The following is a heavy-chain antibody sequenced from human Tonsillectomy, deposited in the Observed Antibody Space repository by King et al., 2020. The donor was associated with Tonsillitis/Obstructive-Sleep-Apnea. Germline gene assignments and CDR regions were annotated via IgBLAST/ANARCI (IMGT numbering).Heavy chain of an antibody. Sequence: VQLQQWGAGLLKPSETLSLICAVYGGSFSGYYWSWIRQPPGKGLEWIGEINHSGSTNYNPSLKSRVTISQDTSKNKISLKLTSVTAADTAVYYCARSGYPVDFDYWGQGALVTVSS. V-gene: IGHV4-34*01. D-gene: IGHD3-9*01. J-gene: IGHJ4*01. CDR3: ARSGYPVDFDY. CDR1: GGSFSGYY. CDR2: INHSGST.